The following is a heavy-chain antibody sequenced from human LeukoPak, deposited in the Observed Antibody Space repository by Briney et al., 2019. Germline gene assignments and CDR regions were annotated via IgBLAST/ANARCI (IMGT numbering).Heavy chain of an antibody. CDR3: ARHGRDKDSRNQGDAFDI. CDR1: GDSITNFY. CDR2: IYFSGGT. D-gene: IGHD2-15*01. J-gene: IGHJ3*02. V-gene: IGHV4-59*08. Sequence: SETLSLTCIVFGDSITNFYWSWIRQPPGKGLEWLGNIYFSGGTNYNPSLQSRVTVSLDTSKNHFSLKMTSVTAADTAVYFCARHGRDKDSRNQGDAFDIWGQGTMVIASS.